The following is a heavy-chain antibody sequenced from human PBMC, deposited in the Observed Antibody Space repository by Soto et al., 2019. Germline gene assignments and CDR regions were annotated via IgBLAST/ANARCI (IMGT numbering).Heavy chain of an antibody. J-gene: IGHJ6*02. CDR2: ISGYNGDT. CDR3: AKNGQPPYYYYGLDV. CDR1: GYTFTRYG. D-gene: IGHD2-8*01. Sequence: ASVKVSCKASGYTFTRYGMSWVRQAPGQGLEWKGWISGYNGDTNYAQKFQDRVSMTIDTSTGTAYMELRSLTSDDTAIYYCAKNGQPPYYYYGLDVWGQGTKVTVSS. V-gene: IGHV1-18*01.